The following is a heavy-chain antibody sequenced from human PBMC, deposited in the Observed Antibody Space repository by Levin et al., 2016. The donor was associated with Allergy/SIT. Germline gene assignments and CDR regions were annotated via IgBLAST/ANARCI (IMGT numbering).Heavy chain of an antibody. V-gene: IGHV1-3*01. J-gene: IGHJ4*02. CDR3: ARGGLISLSDYDILTLEYDY. D-gene: IGHD3-9*01. Sequence: ASVKVSCKASGYTFTSYAMHWVRQAPGQRLEWMGWINAGNGNTKYSQKFQGRVTITRDTSASTAYMELSSLRSEDTAVYYCARGGLISLSDYDILTLEYDYWGQGTLVTVSS. CDR2: INAGNGNT. CDR1: GYTFTSYA.